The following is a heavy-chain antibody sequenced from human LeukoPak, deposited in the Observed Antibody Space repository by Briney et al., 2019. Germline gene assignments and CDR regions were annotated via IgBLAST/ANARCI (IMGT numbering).Heavy chain of an antibody. CDR1: RFIFSDYA. CDR3: ARSRQHYYESSGNYEIFNWYFDL. J-gene: IGHJ2*01. D-gene: IGHD3-22*01. CDR2: ISNDATNK. Sequence: GGSLRLSCAASRFIFSDYAMHWVRQAPGKGLEWVAVISNDATNKDYTDSVKGRFTISRDNAKNSLYLQMNSLRVEDTAVCYCARSRQHYYESSGNYEIFNWYFDLWGRGTLVTVSS. V-gene: IGHV3-30*04.